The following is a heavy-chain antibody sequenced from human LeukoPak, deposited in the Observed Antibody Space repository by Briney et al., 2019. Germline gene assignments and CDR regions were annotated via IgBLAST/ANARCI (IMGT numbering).Heavy chain of an antibody. V-gene: IGHV3-7*01. D-gene: IGHD2-15*01. CDR1: GFTFGDFA. Sequence: PGRSLRLSCTASGFTFGDFAMSWFRQAPGKGLEWVADIKQDGSEKYYVDSVKGRFTISRQNAKNSLFLQMNSLRAEDTAVYYCARHRSGGSQDDAFDIWGQGTMVTVSS. CDR2: IKQDGSEK. J-gene: IGHJ3*02. CDR3: ARHRSGGSQDDAFDI.